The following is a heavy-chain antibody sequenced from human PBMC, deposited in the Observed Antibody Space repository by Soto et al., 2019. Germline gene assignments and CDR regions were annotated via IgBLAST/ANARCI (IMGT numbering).Heavy chain of an antibody. D-gene: IGHD6-13*01. J-gene: IGHJ4*02. CDR1: EFTFDDYA. V-gene: IGHV3-9*01. CDR2: ISWNSDSI. CDR3: AKDRYSRTWYPNVGLDF. Sequence: PGGSLRLSCAASEFTFDDYAMHWVRQAPGKGLEWVSGISWNSDSIGYADSVKGRFTISRDNAKNSLYLQMNSLRAEDTALYYCAKDRYSRTWYPNVGLDFWGQGTLVTVSS.